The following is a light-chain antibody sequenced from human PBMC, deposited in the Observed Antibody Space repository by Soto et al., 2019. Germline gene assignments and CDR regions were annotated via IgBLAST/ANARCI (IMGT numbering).Light chain of an antibody. V-gene: IGKV3-20*01. CDR1: QSVSSDY. CDR3: QHYGDSAPSVT. Sequence: EIVLTQYPDTLSLSPGERATLSCRASQSVSSDYLVWYQQKPGQAPRLLIYGASRRATGIPDRVSGSGSGTDVILTISRLEPEDFAVYYCQHYGDSAPSVTFGPGTKVDI. J-gene: IGKJ3*01. CDR2: GAS.